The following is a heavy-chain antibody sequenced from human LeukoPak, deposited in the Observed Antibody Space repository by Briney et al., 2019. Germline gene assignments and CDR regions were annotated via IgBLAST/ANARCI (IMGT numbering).Heavy chain of an antibody. CDR1: GYTFTSYG. V-gene: IGHV1-18*01. D-gene: IGHD2-15*01. CDR2: ISAYNGNT. CDR3: ARGKAASGDVFDF. J-gene: IGHJ3*01. Sequence: SVQVSCKASGYTFTSYGISWVRQAPGQGLEWMGWISAYNGNTKNAQKFQGRVTMTRDTPTVTAYMELSSLRSEDTAVYYCARGKAASGDVFDFWGQGTMVTVSP.